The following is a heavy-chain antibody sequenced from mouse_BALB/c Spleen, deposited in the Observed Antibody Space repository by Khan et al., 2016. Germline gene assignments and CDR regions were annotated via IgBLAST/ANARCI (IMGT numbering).Heavy chain of an antibody. CDR3: ARRPMNYYAIDY. CDR2: INTYTGEP. V-gene: IGHV9-1*02. CDR1: GYTFTNYG. D-gene: IGHD2-3*01. J-gene: IGHJ4*01. Sequence: QIQLVQSGPELKKPGETVKISCKASGYTFTNYGMNWVKQAPGKGLKWMGWINTYTGEPTYADDFKGRFAFSLETSARTAYLQINNLTTEDKATSVCARRPMNYYAIDYWGQGTSVTVSS.